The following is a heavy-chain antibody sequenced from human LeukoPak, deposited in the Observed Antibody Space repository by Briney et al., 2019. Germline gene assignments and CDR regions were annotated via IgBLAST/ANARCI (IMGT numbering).Heavy chain of an antibody. J-gene: IGHJ4*02. CDR3: ARGHYGSGSYSPAD. V-gene: IGHV1-69*06. D-gene: IGHD3-10*01. CDR2: IIPIFGTA. Sequence: SVKVSCKASGGTFSSYAISWVRQAPGQGLEWMGGIIPIFGTANYAQKFQGRVSITADKSTSTAYMELSSLRSEDTAVYYCARGHYGSGSYSPADWGQGTLVAVSS. CDR1: GGTFSSYA.